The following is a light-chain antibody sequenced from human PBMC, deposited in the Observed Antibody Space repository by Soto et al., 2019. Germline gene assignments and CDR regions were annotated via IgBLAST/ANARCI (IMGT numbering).Light chain of an antibody. CDR1: SRDIGAYNY. J-gene: IGLJ1*01. CDR3: CSYADGSTFV. Sequence: QSALTQPASVSGSPGQSITISCTGTSRDIGAYNYVSWYLQHPGKAPKLMIYEVVNRPSGVSNRFSRSKSGNTASLPISGLQAEDEADYYCCSYADGSTFVFGTGTKLTVL. V-gene: IGLV2-14*01. CDR2: EVV.